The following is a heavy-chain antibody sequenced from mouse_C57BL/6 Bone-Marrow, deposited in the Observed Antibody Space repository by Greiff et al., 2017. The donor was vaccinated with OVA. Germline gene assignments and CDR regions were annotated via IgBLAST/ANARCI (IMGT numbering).Heavy chain of an antibody. D-gene: IGHD1-1*01. Sequence: EVQLQQSGAELVRPGASVKLSCTASGFNIKDDYMHWVKQRPEQGLEWIGWIDPENGDTEYASKFQGKATITADTSSNTAYLQLSSLTSEDTAVYYCTTDYYGSRGWGYYAMDYWGQGTSVTVSS. V-gene: IGHV14-4*01. CDR2: IDPENGDT. CDR3: TTDYYGSRGWGYYAMDY. J-gene: IGHJ4*01. CDR1: GFNIKDDY.